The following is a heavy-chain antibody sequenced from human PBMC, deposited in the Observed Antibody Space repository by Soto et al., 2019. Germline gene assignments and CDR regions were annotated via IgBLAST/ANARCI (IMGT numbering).Heavy chain of an antibody. CDR2: INTANGNT. V-gene: IGHV1-3*04. CDR1: GYTFTTYA. CDR3: ASGGGLDYYCGLDA. J-gene: IGHJ6*02. D-gene: IGHD3-16*01. Sequence: ASVKVSCPASGYTFTTYAVHWVRQAPGQRLEWMGWINTANGNTQYSQNFQGRVTITRDTSATTAYMQLTSLRSEDTAVYYCASGGGLDYYCGLDACGQGTTVTVSS.